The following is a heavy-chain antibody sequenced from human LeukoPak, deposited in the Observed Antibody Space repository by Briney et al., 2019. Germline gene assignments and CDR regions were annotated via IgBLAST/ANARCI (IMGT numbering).Heavy chain of an antibody. Sequence: GASVTVSCKASGYSFTDYGLCWVRQAPGQGLEWMGWISTYNDNRKYAQNLQGRVSMTTDTSTSTAHMELRNLKSDDTAVYFCARDNSGEAADISDAFDIWGQGTKVTVSS. V-gene: IGHV1-18*01. CDR1: GYSFTDYG. J-gene: IGHJ3*02. CDR2: ISTYNDNR. D-gene: IGHD3-16*01. CDR3: ARDNSGEAADISDAFDI.